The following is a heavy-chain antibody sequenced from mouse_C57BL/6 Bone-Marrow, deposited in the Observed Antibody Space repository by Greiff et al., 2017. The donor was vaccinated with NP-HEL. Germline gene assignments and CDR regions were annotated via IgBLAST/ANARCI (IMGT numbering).Heavy chain of an antibody. CDR2: IYPRSGNT. CDR3: ARWGYYYGSSYGWYFDV. J-gene: IGHJ1*03. V-gene: IGHV1-81*01. Sequence: QVQLQQSGAELARPGASVKLSCKASGYTFTSYGISWVKQRTGQGLEWIGEIYPRSGNTYYNEKFKGKATLTADKSSSTAYMELRSLTSEDSAVYFCARWGYYYGSSYGWYFDVWGTGTTVTVSS. D-gene: IGHD1-1*01. CDR1: GYTFTSYG.